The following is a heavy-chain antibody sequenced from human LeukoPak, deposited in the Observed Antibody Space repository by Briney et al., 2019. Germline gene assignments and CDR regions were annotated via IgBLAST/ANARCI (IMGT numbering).Heavy chain of an antibody. CDR2: MTPNSGNT. CDR1: GYTFTSYD. CDR3: ARVIEYCSSTSCYPWFDP. V-gene: IGHV1-8*01. D-gene: IGHD2-2*01. Sequence: ASVKVSCKASGYTFTSYDINWVRQATGQRLECMGWMTPNSGNTGYAQKYQGRVTMTRNTSISTAYMELSSLRSEDTAVYYCARVIEYCSSTSCYPWFDPWGQGTLVTVSS. J-gene: IGHJ5*02.